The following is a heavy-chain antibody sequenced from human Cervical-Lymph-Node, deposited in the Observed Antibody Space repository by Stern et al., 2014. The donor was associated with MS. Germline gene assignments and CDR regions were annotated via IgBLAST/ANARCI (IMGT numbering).Heavy chain of an antibody. Sequence: QVQLVESGAEVKKPGASVKVSCKASGYTFTSYYIHWVRQAPGQGLECMGIINPSGGSTSYAQKFQGRLTMTRDTSTSTVYMELSSLRSEDTAVYYCARVAITSLDYWGQGTLVTVSS. J-gene: IGHJ4*02. CDR2: INPSGGST. CDR1: GYTFTSYY. V-gene: IGHV1-46*03. CDR3: ARVAITSLDY. D-gene: IGHD1-14*01.